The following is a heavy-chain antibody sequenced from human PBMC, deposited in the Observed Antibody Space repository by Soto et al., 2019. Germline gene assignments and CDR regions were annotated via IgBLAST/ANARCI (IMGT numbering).Heavy chain of an antibody. D-gene: IGHD2-15*01. CDR2: IIPIFGTA. CDR1: GGTFSGYA. CDR3: ASRGCSGGRCDRITYYYYYGMDV. J-gene: IGHJ6*04. V-gene: IGHV1-69*01. Sequence: GASVKVSCKAAGGTFSGYAVSWVRHAPGQGLEWMGGIIPIFGTANYAQKFQGRVTITADESTSTAYMELSSLRSEDTAVYYCASRGCSGGRCDRITYYYYYGMDVRGKGTTVTV.